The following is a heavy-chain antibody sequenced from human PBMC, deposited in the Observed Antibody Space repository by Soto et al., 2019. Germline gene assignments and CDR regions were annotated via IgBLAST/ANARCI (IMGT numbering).Heavy chain of an antibody. CDR2: ISGSGGST. V-gene: IGHV3-23*01. Sequence: SGFAFRSYSMSWFRHAPGNGLEWVSAISGSGGSTYYADSVKGRFTISRDNSKNTLYLQMNSLRAEDTAVYYCAKRLVYYYGMDVWGQGTTVTVSS. CDR3: AKRLVYYYGMDV. CDR1: GFAFRSYS. D-gene: IGHD2-2*01. J-gene: IGHJ6*02.